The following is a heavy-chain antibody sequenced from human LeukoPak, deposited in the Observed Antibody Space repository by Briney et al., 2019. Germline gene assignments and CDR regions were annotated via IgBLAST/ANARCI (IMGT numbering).Heavy chain of an antibody. CDR2: FYPEDGET. CDR3: AKIHYYDSSGYSLAFGY. V-gene: IGHV1-24*01. D-gene: IGHD3-22*01. CDR1: GSTLTKLS. Sequence: ASVKVSCKVSGSTLTKLSMHWVRQAPGKGLEWMGGFYPEDGETIYAQKFQGRVTMTEDTSTDTAYMELSSLRSEDTAVYYCAKIHYYDSSGYSLAFGYWGQGTLVTVSS. J-gene: IGHJ4*02.